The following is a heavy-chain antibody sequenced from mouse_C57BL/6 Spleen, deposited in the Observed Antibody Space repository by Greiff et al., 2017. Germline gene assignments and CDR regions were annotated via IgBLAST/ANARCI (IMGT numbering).Heavy chain of an antibody. D-gene: IGHD4-1*01. CDR3: ARTASWDDWYFDV. Sequence: EVQLVESGGGLVKPGGSLKLSCAASGFTFSDYGMHWVRQAPEKGLEWVAYISSGSSTIYYADTVKGRFTISRDNAENTLFLQMTSLRSEDTAMYYCARTASWDDWYFDVWGTGTTVTVSS. J-gene: IGHJ1*03. CDR1: GFTFSDYG. CDR2: ISSGSSTI. V-gene: IGHV5-17*01.